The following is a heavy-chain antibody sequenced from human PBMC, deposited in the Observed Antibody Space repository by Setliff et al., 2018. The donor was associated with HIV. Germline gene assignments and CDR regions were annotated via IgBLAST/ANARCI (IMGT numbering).Heavy chain of an antibody. CDR1: GGSISSSSCY. V-gene: IGHV4-39*07. CDR3: ARSSSSWSGWFDP. D-gene: IGHD6-13*01. Sequence: PSETLSLTCTVSGGSISSSSCYWGWIRQPPGKGLEWIGSIYYSGSTYYNPSLKSRVTISVDTSKNQFSLKLSSVTAADTAVYYCARSSSSWSGWFDPWGQGTLVTVSS. CDR2: IYYSGST. J-gene: IGHJ5*02.